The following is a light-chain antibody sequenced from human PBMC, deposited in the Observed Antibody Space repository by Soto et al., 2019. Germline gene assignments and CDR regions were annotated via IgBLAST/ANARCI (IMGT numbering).Light chain of an antibody. V-gene: IGKV3-20*01. J-gene: IGKJ1*01. Sequence: EIVLTQSPATLSLSPGERATLSCRASQSFRSTYLAWYQQKPGQAPRLLIYGTSSRATGIPDRFSCSGSGTDFTLTINRLQSEVFAVYYCHQYGASAWTFGEGTKVEIK. CDR2: GTS. CDR1: QSFRSTY. CDR3: HQYGASAWT.